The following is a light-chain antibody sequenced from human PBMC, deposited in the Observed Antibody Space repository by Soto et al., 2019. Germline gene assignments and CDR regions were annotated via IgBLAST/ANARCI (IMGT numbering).Light chain of an antibody. V-gene: IGKV1-5*01. CDR3: QQYNSYSPDT. Sequence: DIQMTQSPSTLSASVGDRVTITCRASQSISSWLAWYQQKPGKAPKLLIYDASSLESEVPSRFSGSGSGTEVTLTISSLQPDDFATYYCQQYNSYSPDTFGQGTKLEIK. CDR2: DAS. J-gene: IGKJ2*01. CDR1: QSISSW.